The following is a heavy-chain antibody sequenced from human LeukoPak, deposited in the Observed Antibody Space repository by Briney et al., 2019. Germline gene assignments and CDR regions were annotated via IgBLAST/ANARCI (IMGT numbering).Heavy chain of an antibody. D-gene: IGHD1-1*01. CDR3: AKRDWNDESRYAFDI. J-gene: IGHJ3*02. V-gene: IGHV3-48*03. Sequence: GGSLRLSCAASGFTFSSYEMNWVRQAPGKGLEWVSYISSSGSTIYYADSVKGRFTISRDNAKNSLYLQMNSLRAEDTAVYYCAKRDWNDESRYAFDIWGQGTMVTVSS. CDR1: GFTFSSYE. CDR2: ISSSGSTI.